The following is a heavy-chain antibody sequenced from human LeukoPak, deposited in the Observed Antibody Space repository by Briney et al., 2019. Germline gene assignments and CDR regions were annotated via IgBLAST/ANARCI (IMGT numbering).Heavy chain of an antibody. D-gene: IGHD2-21*02. J-gene: IGHJ3*02. CDR3: SREFPFCGADCFSGVFDI. Sequence: ASVKVSCKASGYTFSSYGINWVRQAPGQGLDWMGWIGVINNGNARYAQKFQGRLTMTTDTSTTTAYMELRSLRSDDTAVYYCSREFPFCGADCFSGVFDIWGQGTMVTVS. V-gene: IGHV1-18*01. CDR2: IGVINNGNA. CDR1: GYTFSSYG.